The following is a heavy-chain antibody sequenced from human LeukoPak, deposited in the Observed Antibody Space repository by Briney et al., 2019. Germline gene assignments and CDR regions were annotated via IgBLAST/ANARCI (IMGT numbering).Heavy chain of an antibody. CDR3: ARGEEYDAKEVIDS. J-gene: IGHJ4*02. D-gene: IGHD2/OR15-2a*01. V-gene: IGHV3-30*02. CDR2: IHYDGNNK. CDR1: GFAFNTYG. Sequence: PGGSLRLSCAASGFAFNTYGFHWVRQAPGKGLEWVSYIHYDGNNKFYTDSVKGRFTISRDDSKNTVFLQMGSLRPDDTAMYYCARGEEYDAKEVIDSWGQGTLVTVSS.